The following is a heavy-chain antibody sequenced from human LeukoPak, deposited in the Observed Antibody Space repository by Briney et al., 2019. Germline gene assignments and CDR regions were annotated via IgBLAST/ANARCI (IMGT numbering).Heavy chain of an antibody. CDR2: ISSSGSTI. CDR3: AREGPSWSPINRGGYFDY. Sequence: GGSLRLSCAASGFTFSDYYMSWIRQAPGKGLEWVSYISSSGSTIYYADSVKGRFTISRDNAKNSLYLQMNSLRAEDTAVYYCAREGPSWSPINRGGYFDYWGQGTLVTVSS. J-gene: IGHJ4*02. CDR1: GFTFSDYY. D-gene: IGHD3-10*01. V-gene: IGHV3-11*04.